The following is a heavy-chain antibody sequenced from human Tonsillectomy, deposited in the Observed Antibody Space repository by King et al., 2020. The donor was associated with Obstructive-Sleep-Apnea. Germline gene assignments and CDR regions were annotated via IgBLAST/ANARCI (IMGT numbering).Heavy chain of an antibody. V-gene: IGHV3-30*19. Sequence: VQLVESGGGAVQPGRSLRLSCAASRFTFSSHALHWVRQAPGKGLEWVAIISYNGSDSYYADSVKGRFTISRDNSKNTLYLQMDSLRVEDTAVYYCARTSLRYYDLLLPPFYYSFGMGVWGQGTTVPVPS. J-gene: IGHJ6*02. CDR1: RFTFSSHA. CDR3: ARTSLRYYDLLLPPFYYSFGMGV. D-gene: IGHD3-9*01. CDR2: ISYNGSDS.